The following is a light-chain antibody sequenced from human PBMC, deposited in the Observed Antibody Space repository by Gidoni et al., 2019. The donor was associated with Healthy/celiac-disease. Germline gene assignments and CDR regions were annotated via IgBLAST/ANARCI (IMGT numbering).Light chain of an antibody. V-gene: IGKV3-20*01. CDR3: QQYGSSSLT. Sequence: EIVLTQSPGHLSLSPGERATLSCRASQSVSSSYLAWYQQKPGQAPRLLIYGASSRATGIPDRFSGSGSGTDFTLTISRLEPEDFAVYYCQQYGSSSLTFGPXTKVDIK. CDR2: GAS. CDR1: QSVSSSY. J-gene: IGKJ3*01.